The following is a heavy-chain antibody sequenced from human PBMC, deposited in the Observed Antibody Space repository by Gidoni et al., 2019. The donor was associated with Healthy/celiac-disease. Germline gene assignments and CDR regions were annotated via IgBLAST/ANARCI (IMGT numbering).Heavy chain of an antibody. CDR2: ISTYTGNT. D-gene: IGHD6-13*01. J-gene: IGHJ4*02. V-gene: IGHV1-18*01. Sequence: QVQLVQSGAEVQKPGASVKVSCTSSGYTFTSSGIAWVRQAPGQGLEWMGWISTYTGNTHYAQKVQGRVTMTIDTSTSTAYMELRSLRSDDTAVYFCARDLVPAYSSSWFSFDFWGQGTLVTVSS. CDR1: GYTFTSSG. CDR3: ARDLVPAYSSSWFSFDF.